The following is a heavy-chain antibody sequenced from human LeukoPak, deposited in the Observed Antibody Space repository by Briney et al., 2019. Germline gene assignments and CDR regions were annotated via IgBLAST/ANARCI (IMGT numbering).Heavy chain of an antibody. CDR3: ARVSNSDNSGSQFRYFDY. J-gene: IGHJ4*02. V-gene: IGHV3-48*01. Sequence: PGGSLRLSCAASGFTFSSYSMNWVRQAPGKGLEWVSYISSSSSTIYYADSVKGRFTISRDNAKNSLYLQMNSLRAEDTAVYHCARVSNSDNSGSQFRYFDYWGQGTLVTVSS. CDR1: GFTFSSYS. CDR2: ISSSSSTI. D-gene: IGHD3-22*01.